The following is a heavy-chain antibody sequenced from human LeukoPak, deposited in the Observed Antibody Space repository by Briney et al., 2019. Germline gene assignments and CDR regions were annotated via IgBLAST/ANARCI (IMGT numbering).Heavy chain of an antibody. CDR2: IGSSTTYI. D-gene: IGHD3-10*01. Sequence: GGSLRLSCAASGFTFSSYSMNWVRQAPGKGLEWLSSIGSSTTYIYYADSVKGRFTISGDNAKNSLYLQMNSLRAEDTAVYYCARGGSPYYYGSGSYSADYYYYYMDVWGKGTTVTVSS. V-gene: IGHV3-21*01. J-gene: IGHJ6*03. CDR3: ARGGSPYYYGSGSYSADYYYYYMDV. CDR1: GFTFSSYS.